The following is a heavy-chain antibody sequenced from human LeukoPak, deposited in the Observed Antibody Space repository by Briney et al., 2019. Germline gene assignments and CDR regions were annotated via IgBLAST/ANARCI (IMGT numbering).Heavy chain of an antibody. CDR1: GDSISSGGYY. CDR3: ARGPWGYGESNWFDP. CDR2: IYDSGST. Sequence: SQTLSLTCTVSGDSISSGGYYWSWIRQPPGKGLEWIGYIYDSGSTNYNPSLKSRVTISVDTSKNQFSLKLSSVTAADTAVYYCARGPWGYGESNWFDPWGQGTLVTVSS. V-gene: IGHV4-61*08. J-gene: IGHJ5*02. D-gene: IGHD4-17*01.